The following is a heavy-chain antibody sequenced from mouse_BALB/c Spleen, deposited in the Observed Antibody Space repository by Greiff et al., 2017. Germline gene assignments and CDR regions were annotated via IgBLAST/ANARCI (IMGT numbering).Heavy chain of an antibody. J-gene: IGHJ2*01. Sequence: EVKLVESGGGLVKPGGSLKLSCAASGFTFSSYAMSWVLQTPEKRPEWVATISSGGSYTYYPDSVKSRITIPRDKAKNTLYLQMNSLRSEDTAIYYCARQDHLHPFDYWGQGTTLTVSS. CDR3: ARQDHLHPFDY. V-gene: IGHV5-9-3*01. CDR2: ISSGGSYT. CDR1: GFTFSSYA. D-gene: IGHD5-5*01.